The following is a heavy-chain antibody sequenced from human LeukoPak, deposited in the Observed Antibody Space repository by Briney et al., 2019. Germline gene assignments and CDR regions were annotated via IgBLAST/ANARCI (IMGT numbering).Heavy chain of an antibody. CDR2: IYYSGST. D-gene: IGHD4-17*01. CDR3: ARHAFYGDYADY. J-gene: IGHJ4*02. V-gene: IGHV4-39*01. Sequence: SETLSLTCTVSGGSISSSSYYWGWIRQPRGKGLEWIGSIYYSGSTYYNPSLKSRVTISVDTSKNQFSLKLSSVTAADTAVYYCARHAFYGDYADYWGQGTLVTVSS. CDR1: GGSISSSSYY.